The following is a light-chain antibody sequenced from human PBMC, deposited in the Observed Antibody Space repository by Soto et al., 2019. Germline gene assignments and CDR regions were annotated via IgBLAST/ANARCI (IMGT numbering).Light chain of an antibody. CDR1: SRDVGSYNY. Sequence: QSVLAQPASVSGSPGQSITISCTGNSRDVGSYNYVSWYQQHPGKAPKLMIYDVSNRPSGVSNRFSGSKSGNTASLTISGLQAEDEADYYCSSYTSSSTLGYVFGTGTKVTVL. V-gene: IGLV2-14*01. CDR2: DVS. CDR3: SSYTSSSTLGYV. J-gene: IGLJ1*01.